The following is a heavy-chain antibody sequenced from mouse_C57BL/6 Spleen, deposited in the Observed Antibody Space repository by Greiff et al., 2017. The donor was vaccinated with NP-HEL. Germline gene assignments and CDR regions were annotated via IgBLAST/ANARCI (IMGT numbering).Heavy chain of an antibody. J-gene: IGHJ1*03. CDR1: GYSITSGYY. V-gene: IGHV3-6*01. D-gene: IGHD1-1*01. CDR3: ARDRGTTVVARYFDV. Sequence: EVKLQESGPGLVKPSQSLSLTCSVTGYSITSGYYWNWIRQFPGNKLEWMGYISYDGSNNYNPSLKNRISITRDTSKNQFFLKLNSVTTEDTATYYCARDRGTTVVARYFDVWGTGTTVTVSS. CDR2: ISYDGSN.